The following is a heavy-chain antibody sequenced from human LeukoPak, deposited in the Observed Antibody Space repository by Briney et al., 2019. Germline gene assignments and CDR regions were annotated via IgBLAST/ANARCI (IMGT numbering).Heavy chain of an antibody. Sequence: ASVKVSCKASGYTSTNYAMNWVRQAPGQGLEWMGWINTNTGNPTYAQGFTGRFVFSLDTSVSTAYLQISSLTAEDTAVYYCARGFKYYDILTGVTHYYYYMDVWGKGTTVTV. CDR1: GYTSTNYA. J-gene: IGHJ6*03. CDR2: INTNTGNP. V-gene: IGHV7-4-1*02. D-gene: IGHD3-9*01. CDR3: ARGFKYYDILTGVTHYYYYMDV.